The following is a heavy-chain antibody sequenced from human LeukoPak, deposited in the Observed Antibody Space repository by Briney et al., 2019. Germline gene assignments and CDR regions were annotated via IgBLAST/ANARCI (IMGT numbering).Heavy chain of an antibody. D-gene: IGHD4-17*01. CDR2: IYHSGST. J-gene: IGHJ4*02. CDR3: ARAGTNLGDYVL. V-gene: IGHV4-38-2*02. Sequence: SETLSLTCTVSGYSISSGYYWGWIRQPPGKGLEWIGSIYHSGSTYFNPSLKSRVTISVATSKNQFSLSLSSVTVADTAVYYCARAGTNLGDYVLWGQGTLVTVCS. CDR1: GYSISSGYY.